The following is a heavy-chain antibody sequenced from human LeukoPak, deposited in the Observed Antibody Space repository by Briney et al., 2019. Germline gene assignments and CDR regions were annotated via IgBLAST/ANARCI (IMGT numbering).Heavy chain of an antibody. V-gene: IGHV3-7*01. J-gene: IGHJ6*04. Sequence: GGSLRLSCAASGFTFSTQWMSWVRQAPGKGLEWVAIVNQGGTEKYYVDSVKGRFTISRDDAKNSLYLRMNSLRAEDTAVYYCAELGITMIGGVWGKGTTVTISS. D-gene: IGHD3-10*02. CDR3: AELGITMIGGV. CDR1: GFTFSTQW. CDR2: VNQGGTEK.